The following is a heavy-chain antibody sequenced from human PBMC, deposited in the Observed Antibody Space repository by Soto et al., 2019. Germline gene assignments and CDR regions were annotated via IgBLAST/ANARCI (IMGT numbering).Heavy chain of an antibody. CDR1: GFTFSSYG. CDR2: IWYDGSNK. J-gene: IGHJ6*02. Sequence: SGWALRLSFASSGFTFSSYGMHWVRQAPGKGLEWVAVIWYDGSNKYYADSVKGRFTISRDNSKNTLYLQMNSLRAEDTAVYYCARDPMVRGVIKPTPYGMDVWGQGTTVTVSS. CDR3: ARDPMVRGVIKPTPYGMDV. V-gene: IGHV3-33*01. D-gene: IGHD3-10*01.